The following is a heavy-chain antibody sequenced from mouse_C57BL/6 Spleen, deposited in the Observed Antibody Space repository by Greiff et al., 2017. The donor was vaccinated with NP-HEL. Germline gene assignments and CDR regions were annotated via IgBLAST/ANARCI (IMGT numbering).Heavy chain of an antibody. CDR1: GFTFSDHG. V-gene: IGHV5-17*01. CDR3: ARSYSNYWYFDV. J-gene: IGHJ1*03. D-gene: IGHD2-5*01. CDR2: ISSGSSTI. Sequence: EVMLVESGGGLVKPGGSLKLSCAASGFTFSDHGMHWVRQAPEKGLEWVAYISSGSSTIYYADTVKGRFTISRDNAKNTLFLQMTSLRSEDTAMYYCARSYSNYWYFDVWGTGTTVTVSS.